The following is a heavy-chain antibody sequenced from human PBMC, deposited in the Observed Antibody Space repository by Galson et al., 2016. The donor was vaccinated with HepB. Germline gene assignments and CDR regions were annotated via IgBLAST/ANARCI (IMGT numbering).Heavy chain of an antibody. V-gene: IGHV3-23*01. CDR2: ISGSRGSA. Sequence: SLRLSCAASGFMFNSYGMNWVRQAPGKGLEWVSFISGSRGSANYADSVKGRFTISRDNSKNTLYLQMNSLRTEDTAVYYCAKGCGGNCFPPDVWGQGTTVTVSS. J-gene: IGHJ6*02. CDR3: AKGCGGNCFPPDV. D-gene: IGHD2-21*02. CDR1: GFMFNSYG.